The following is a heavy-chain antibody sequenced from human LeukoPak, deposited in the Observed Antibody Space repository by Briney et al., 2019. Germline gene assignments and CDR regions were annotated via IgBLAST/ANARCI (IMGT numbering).Heavy chain of an antibody. CDR2: ISSSSSTI. CDR3: ARDTDSSGYYHHDAFDI. J-gene: IGHJ3*02. D-gene: IGHD3-22*01. CDR1: GFTFSSYS. V-gene: IGHV3-48*01. Sequence: GGSLRLSCAASGFTFSSYSMNWVRQAPGKGLEWVSYISSSSSTIYYADSVKGRFTISRDNAKNSLYLQMNSLRAEDTAVYYCARDTDSSGYYHHDAFDIWGQGTMATVSS.